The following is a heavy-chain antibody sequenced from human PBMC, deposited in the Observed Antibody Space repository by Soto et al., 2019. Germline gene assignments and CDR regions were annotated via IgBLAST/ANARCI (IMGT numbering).Heavy chain of an antibody. J-gene: IGHJ6*02. V-gene: IGHV3-66*01. D-gene: IGHD4-17*01. CDR3: AGMADTYVDYVPYGMTS. Sequence: PGGSLRLSCAASGFTVSSNYMSWVRQAPGKGLEWVSVIYSGGSTYYADSVKGRFTISRDNSKNTLYLQMNSLRAEDTAVYYCAGMADTYVDYVPYGMTSGAKGPRSPSP. CDR1: GFTVSSNY. CDR2: IYSGGST.